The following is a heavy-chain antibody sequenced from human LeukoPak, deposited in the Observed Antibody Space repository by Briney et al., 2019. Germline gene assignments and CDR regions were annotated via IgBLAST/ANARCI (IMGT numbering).Heavy chain of an antibody. Sequence: ASVKVSCKASGYTFTGYYMHWVRQAPGQGLEWMGWINPNSGGTNYAQKFQGRVTMTRDTSISTAYMELSRLRSDDTAVYYCARDAYGSGSYYQAPGDYWGQGTLVTVSS. CDR3: ARDAYGSGSYYQAPGDY. D-gene: IGHD3-10*01. V-gene: IGHV1-2*02. CDR2: INPNSGGT. J-gene: IGHJ4*02. CDR1: GYTFTGYY.